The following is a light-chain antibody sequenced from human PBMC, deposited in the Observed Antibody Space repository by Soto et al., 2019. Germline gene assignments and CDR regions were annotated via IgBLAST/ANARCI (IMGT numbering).Light chain of an antibody. Sequence: EVGLTQSPGTVSLSPGERATLSCRASQSVSSNLAWYQQKPGQAPRLLIYGASTRATGIPARFSGSGSGTEFTLTISSLQSEDFAVYYCQQYNNWPPWTFGQGTKVDIK. V-gene: IGKV3D-15*01. CDR2: GAS. CDR1: QSVSSN. J-gene: IGKJ1*01. CDR3: QQYNNWPPWT.